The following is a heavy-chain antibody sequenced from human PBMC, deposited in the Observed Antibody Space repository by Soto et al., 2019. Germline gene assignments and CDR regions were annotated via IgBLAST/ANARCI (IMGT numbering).Heavy chain of an antibody. D-gene: IGHD2-2*01. Sequence: ASVKVSCKASGYTFTSYGISWVRQAPGQGLEWMGWISAYNGNTNYAQKFQGRVTITRDTSASTAYMELSSLRSEDTAVYYCARAPDCSSTSCSLWFDPWGQGTLVTVSS. CDR2: ISAYNGNT. J-gene: IGHJ5*02. V-gene: IGHV1-18*01. CDR3: ARAPDCSSTSCSLWFDP. CDR1: GYTFTSYG.